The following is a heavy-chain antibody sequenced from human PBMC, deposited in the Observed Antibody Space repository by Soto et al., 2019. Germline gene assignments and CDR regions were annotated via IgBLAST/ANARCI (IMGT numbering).Heavy chain of an antibody. D-gene: IGHD2-8*02. CDR3: AKATATGGGAFEI. V-gene: IGHV3-23*01. CDR1: GFICSSYD. J-gene: IGHJ3*02. CDR2: ILVGGST. Sequence: QPGGSLRLSCAVSGFICSSYDMSWVRQAPGKGLAWVSTILVGGSTHYEDSVQGRFTISRDTSKNTVYLHMNSLTAGDTAVYYCAKATATGGGAFEIYGQGTMVTVS.